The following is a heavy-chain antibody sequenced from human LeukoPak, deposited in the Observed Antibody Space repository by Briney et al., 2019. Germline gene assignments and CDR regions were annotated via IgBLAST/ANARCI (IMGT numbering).Heavy chain of an antibody. CDR2: INSDGSST. CDR1: AFTFSSYW. J-gene: IGHJ4*02. Sequence: PGGSLRRSCAASAFTFSSYWMHWVRQAPGKGLVWVSRINSDGSSTSYADSVKGRFTIFRDNAKNTLYLEMNSLRAEDTAVYYCARETNWGPDYWGQGTLVTVSS. V-gene: IGHV3-74*01. D-gene: IGHD7-27*01. CDR3: ARETNWGPDY.